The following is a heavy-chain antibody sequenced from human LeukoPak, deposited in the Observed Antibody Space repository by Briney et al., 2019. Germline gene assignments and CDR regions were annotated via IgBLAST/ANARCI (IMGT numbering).Heavy chain of an antibody. J-gene: IGHJ4*02. CDR3: ARVMADSSGYYYPGYFDY. CDR2: IYYSGST. Sequence: PSETLSLTCTVSGGSISSSSYYWGWIRQPPGKGLEWIGSIYYSGSTYYNPSLKSRVTISVDTSKNQFSLKLSSVTAADTAVYYCARVMADSSGYYYPGYFDYWGQGTLVTISS. D-gene: IGHD3-22*01. V-gene: IGHV4-39*07. CDR1: GGSISSSSYY.